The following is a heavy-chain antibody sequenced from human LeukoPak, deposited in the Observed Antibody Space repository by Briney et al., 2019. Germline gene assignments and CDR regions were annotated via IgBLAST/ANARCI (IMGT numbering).Heavy chain of an antibody. Sequence: GGSLRLSCAASGFTFSNAWMRWVRQVPGRGLEWVGQIVSKIDGGTTDYAAPVKGRFTISREDSESMLYLQMNSLKIEDTAVYYCTTDEDWNYARKDVWGQGATVIVSS. D-gene: IGHD1-7*01. J-gene: IGHJ6*02. CDR2: IVSKIDGGTT. V-gene: IGHV3-15*04. CDR3: TTDEDWNYARKDV. CDR1: GFTFSNAW.